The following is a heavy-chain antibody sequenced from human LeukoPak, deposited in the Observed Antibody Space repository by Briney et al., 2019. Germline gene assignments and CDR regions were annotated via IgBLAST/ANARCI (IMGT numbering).Heavy chain of an antibody. CDR1: GFTFSDYY. CDR3: ARVRYFDWSLSDS. V-gene: IGHV3-11*06. J-gene: IGHJ4*02. CDR2: ISSSSSYT. D-gene: IGHD3-9*01. Sequence: GGSLRLSCAASGFTFSDYYMSWIRQAPGKGLEWVSYISSSSSYTNYADSVKGRFTISRDNAKNSLYLQMNSLRAEDTAVYYCARVRYFDWSLSDSWGQGTLVTVSS.